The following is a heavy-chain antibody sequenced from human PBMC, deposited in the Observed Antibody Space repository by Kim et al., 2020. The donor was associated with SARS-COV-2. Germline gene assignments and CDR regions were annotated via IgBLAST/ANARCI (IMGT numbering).Heavy chain of an antibody. D-gene: IGHD1-26*01. CDR2: IRSKANNYAT. J-gene: IGHJ4*02. CDR3: TRPSNSGSYQFDY. V-gene: IGHV3-73*01. Sequence: GGSLRLSCAASGFIFSGSAIHWVRQASGKGLEWVGRIRSKANNYATTYAASVKGRFTISRDDSKNTAYLQMDSLKTEDTAVYYCTRPSNSGSYQFDYWGQGTLVAVSS. CDR1: GFIFSGSA.